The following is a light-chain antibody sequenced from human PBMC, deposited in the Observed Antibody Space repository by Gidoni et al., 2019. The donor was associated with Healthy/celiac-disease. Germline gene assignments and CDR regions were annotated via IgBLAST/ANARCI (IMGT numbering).Light chain of an antibody. Sequence: DIQMTKSPSSLSASVGDRVTITCRASQSISSYLNWYQQKPGKAPKLLIYAASSLQSGVPSRFSGSGSRTDFTLTISSLQPEDFATYYCQQSYCTPTFGGGTKVEIK. CDR3: QQSYCTPT. V-gene: IGKV1-39*01. J-gene: IGKJ4*01. CDR1: QSISSY. CDR2: AAS.